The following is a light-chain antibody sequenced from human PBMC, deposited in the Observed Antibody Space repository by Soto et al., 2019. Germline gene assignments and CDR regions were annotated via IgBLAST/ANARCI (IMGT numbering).Light chain of an antibody. CDR2: GAS. Sequence: EIVMTQSPDTLSVSPGERATLSCRASQSVSSKLAWYQQKPGQAPRLLIYGASTRATGIPARFSGSGSGTEFTLTISSLQSEDFAVYYCQQYNNWPVAFGQGTKVDIK. J-gene: IGKJ1*01. CDR3: QQYNNWPVA. CDR1: QSVSSK. V-gene: IGKV3-15*01.